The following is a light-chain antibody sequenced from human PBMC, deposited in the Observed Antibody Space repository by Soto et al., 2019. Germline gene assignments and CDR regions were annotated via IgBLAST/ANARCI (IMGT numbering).Light chain of an antibody. CDR2: DVT. J-gene: IGLJ2*01. V-gene: IGLV2-14*03. Sequence: QSALTQPASVSGSPGQSITISCTGTSSDVGGYNHVAWYQHHPGKAPRLMIYDVTNRPSGVSSRFSGSKSGNTASLTISGLQAEDEAYYYCSSYTSTRTVVFGEGTQLTVL. CDR3: SSYTSTRTVV. CDR1: SSDVGGYNH.